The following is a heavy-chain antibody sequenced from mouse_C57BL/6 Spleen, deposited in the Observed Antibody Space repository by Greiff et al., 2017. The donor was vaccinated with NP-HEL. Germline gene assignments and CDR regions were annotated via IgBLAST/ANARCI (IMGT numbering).Heavy chain of an antibody. D-gene: IGHD1-1*01. CDR1: GFTFSSYA. J-gene: IGHJ2*01. CDR2: ISSGGDYI. Sequence: EAHLVESGEGLVKPGGSLKLSCAASGFTFSSYAMSWVRQTPEKRLEWVAYISSGGDYIYYADTVKGRFTISRDNARNTLYLQMSSLKSEDTAMYYCTRVYYGSSYRYFDYWGQGTTLTVSS. CDR3: TRVYYGSSYRYFDY. V-gene: IGHV5-9-1*02.